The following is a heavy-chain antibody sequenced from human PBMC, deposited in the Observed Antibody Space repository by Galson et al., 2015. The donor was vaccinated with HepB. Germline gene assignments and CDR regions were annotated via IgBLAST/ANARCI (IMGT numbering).Heavy chain of an antibody. J-gene: IGHJ4*02. D-gene: IGHD6-6*01. CDR1: GDSVSSNSAA. CDR2: TYYRSKWYN. Sequence: CAISGDSVSSNSAAWNWIRQSPSRGLEWLGRTYYRSKWYNDYAVSMKSRITINPDTSKNQFSLQLNSVTPEDTAVYYCARVASSSSGRVFDYWGQGTLVTVSS. CDR3: ARVASSSSGRVFDY. V-gene: IGHV6-1*01.